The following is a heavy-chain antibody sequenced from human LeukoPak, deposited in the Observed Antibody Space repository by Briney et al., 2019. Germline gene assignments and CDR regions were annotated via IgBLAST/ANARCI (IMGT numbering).Heavy chain of an antibody. J-gene: IGHJ4*02. V-gene: IGHV3-23*01. Sequence: GGSLRLSCAASGFTFTNYAMTWVRQAPGKGLEWVSAISGSGGNTYYADSVKGRFTISRDNSKNTLFLQMNSLRAEDTAVYYCARDSSLLWFGELNPPSDYWGQGTLVTVSS. CDR1: GFTFTNYA. CDR2: ISGSGGNT. D-gene: IGHD3-10*01. CDR3: ARDSSLLWFGELNPPSDY.